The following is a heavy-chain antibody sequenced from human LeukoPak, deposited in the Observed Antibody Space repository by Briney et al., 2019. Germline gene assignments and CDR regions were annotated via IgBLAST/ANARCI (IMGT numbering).Heavy chain of an antibody. J-gene: IGHJ5*02. D-gene: IGHD6-13*01. V-gene: IGHV1-18*01. CDR3: ARERAAAGYHWFDP. CDR2: ISAYNVNT. Sequence: ASVKVSCKASGYTFTSYGISWGRQAPGQGLEGMGWISAYNVNTNYAQKLQGRVTITTDTSTSTASTDLRSLRSDDTAVYYCARERAAAGYHWFDPWGQGTLVTVSS. CDR1: GYTFTSYG.